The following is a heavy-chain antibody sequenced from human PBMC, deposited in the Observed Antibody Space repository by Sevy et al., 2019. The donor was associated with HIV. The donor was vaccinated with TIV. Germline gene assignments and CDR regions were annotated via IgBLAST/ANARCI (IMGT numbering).Heavy chain of an antibody. D-gene: IGHD2-8*01. J-gene: IGHJ3*02. Sequence: GGSLRLSCAASGFTVSSNHMSWVRQAPGKGLEWVSVIYSGGSTNYADSVKGRLTISRDNSKNTRYLQMNGLRAEDTAVYYCARGPRTYCTNGVCANDVFDIWGQGTLVTVSS. V-gene: IGHV3-53*01. CDR2: IYSGGST. CDR3: ARGPRTYCTNGVCANDVFDI. CDR1: GFTVSSNH.